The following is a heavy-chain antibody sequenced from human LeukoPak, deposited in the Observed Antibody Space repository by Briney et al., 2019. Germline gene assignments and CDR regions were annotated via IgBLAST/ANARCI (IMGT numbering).Heavy chain of an antibody. D-gene: IGHD3-22*01. CDR3: ARHGRYYDSSGYYYFDY. CDR2: IYYSGST. CDR1: GGSISSYY. Sequence: SETLSLTCTVSGGSISSYYWSWIRQPPGKGLEWVGYIYYSGSTNYNHSLKSRVTISVDTSKNQFSLKLSSVTAADPAVYYCARHGRYYDSSGYYYFDYWGQGTLVTVSS. J-gene: IGHJ4*02. V-gene: IGHV4-59*08.